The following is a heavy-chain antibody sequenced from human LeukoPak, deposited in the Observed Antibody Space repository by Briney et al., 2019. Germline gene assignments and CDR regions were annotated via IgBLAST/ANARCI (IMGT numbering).Heavy chain of an antibody. Sequence: GGSLRLSCAASGFTFSTYNMNWVRQAPGKGLEWVSSITSSSSYIYYADSVKGRFTISRDNAKNSLYLQMNSLRAEDTAVYYCARNRDSGSLNWFDPWGQGTLVTVSS. V-gene: IGHV3-21*01. CDR2: ITSSSSYI. CDR1: GFTFSTYN. D-gene: IGHD1-26*01. J-gene: IGHJ5*02. CDR3: ARNRDSGSLNWFDP.